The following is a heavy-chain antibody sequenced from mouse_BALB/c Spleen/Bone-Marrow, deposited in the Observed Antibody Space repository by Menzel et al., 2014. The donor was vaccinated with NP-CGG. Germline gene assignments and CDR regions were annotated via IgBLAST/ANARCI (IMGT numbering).Heavy chain of an antibody. D-gene: IGHD2-14*01. CDR3: ASYRYAWYFDV. Sequence: VQLKESGAELVKPGASVKLSCKASGFNIKDTYLHWVKQRPEQGLGWIGRIDPANGNTKYDPKFQGKATITADTSSNTAYLQLISLTSEDTAVYYCASYRYAWYFDVWGAGTTVTVSS. J-gene: IGHJ1*01. V-gene: IGHV14-3*02. CDR2: IDPANGNT. CDR1: GFNIKDTY.